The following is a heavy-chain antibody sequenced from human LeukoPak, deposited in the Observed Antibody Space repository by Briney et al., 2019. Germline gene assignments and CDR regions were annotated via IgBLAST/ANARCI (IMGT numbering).Heavy chain of an antibody. CDR2: ISYDGSNK. CDR1: GFTFSSHA. Sequence: GRSLRLSCAASGFTFSSHAMHWVRQAPGKGLEWVAVISYDGSNKYYADSVKGRLTISRDNSKNTLYLQMNSLRAEDTAVYYCARDVSPDDYYFDYWGQGTLVTVSS. D-gene: IGHD3-16*01. V-gene: IGHV3-30*01. J-gene: IGHJ4*02. CDR3: ARDVSPDDYYFDY.